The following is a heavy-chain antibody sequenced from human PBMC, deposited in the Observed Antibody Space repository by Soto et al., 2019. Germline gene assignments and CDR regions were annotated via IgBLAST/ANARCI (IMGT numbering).Heavy chain of an antibody. V-gene: IGHV5-51*01. CDR3: ARSGRSSLVGWVDP. J-gene: IGHJ5*02. CDR2: IYPGDSDT. Sequence: GESLKISCKAFGYSFTNYWIARVRQMPGKGLEWMGIIYPGDSDTRYSPSFQGQVTISADKSISTAYLQWSSLKASDTAMYYCARSGRSSLVGWVDPWGQGSLVTVSS. CDR1: GYSFTNYW. D-gene: IGHD1-26*01.